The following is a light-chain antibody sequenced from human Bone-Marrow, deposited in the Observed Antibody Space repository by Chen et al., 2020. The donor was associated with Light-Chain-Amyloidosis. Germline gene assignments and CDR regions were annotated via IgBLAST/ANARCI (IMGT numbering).Light chain of an antibody. CDR1: QSVDSY. Sequence: IVLTQSPATLSLSPGERATLSCRASQSVDSYLAWYQQKPGQAPRLLIFDASNRATGIPARFSGSGSGTDFTLTISSLDPGDFAVYYCQQRRNWPRTFGQGTKVDIK. J-gene: IGKJ1*01. CDR3: QQRRNWPRT. V-gene: IGKV3-11*01. CDR2: DAS.